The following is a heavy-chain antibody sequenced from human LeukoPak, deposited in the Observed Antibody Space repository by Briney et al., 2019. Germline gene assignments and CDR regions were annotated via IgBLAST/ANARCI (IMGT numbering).Heavy chain of an antibody. J-gene: IGHJ4*02. Sequence: SETLSLTCTVSGGSISNYYWSWIRQPAGKGLEWIGRIYTSGSTDYNSSLKSRVTMSADTSKNQFSLKLSSVTAADTAVYYCARYVKNGYDTPGFDYWGQGTLVTVSS. CDR1: GGSISNYY. D-gene: IGHD5-12*01. CDR3: ARYVKNGYDTPGFDY. V-gene: IGHV4-4*07. CDR2: IYTSGST.